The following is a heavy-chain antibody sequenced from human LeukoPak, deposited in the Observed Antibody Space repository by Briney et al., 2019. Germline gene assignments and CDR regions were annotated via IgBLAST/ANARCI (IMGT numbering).Heavy chain of an antibody. D-gene: IGHD2-2*03. Sequence: ASVKVSCKASGYTFTSYGTSWVRQAPGQGLEWMGWISAYNGNTNYAQKLQGRVTMTTDTSTSTAYMELRSLRSDDTAVYCCARVDIVVVPAAPFDYWGQGTLVTVSS. CDR3: ARVDIVVVPAAPFDY. CDR1: GYTFTSYG. J-gene: IGHJ4*02. CDR2: ISAYNGNT. V-gene: IGHV1-18*01.